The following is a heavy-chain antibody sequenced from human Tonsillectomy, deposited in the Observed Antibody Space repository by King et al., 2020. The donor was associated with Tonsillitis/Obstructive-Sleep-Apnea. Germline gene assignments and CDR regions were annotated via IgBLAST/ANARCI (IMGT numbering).Heavy chain of an antibody. V-gene: IGHV3-30*18. CDR2: ISYDGSNK. CDR1: GFTFSSYG. Sequence: VQLVESGGGVVQPGRSLRLSCAASGFTFSSYGMHWVRQAPGKGLEWVAVISYDGSNKYYADSVKGRFTISRDNSKNTLYLQMNSLRAEDTAVYYCAKDSGCSFDYGGQGPLVTVSS. D-gene: IGHD6-25*01. J-gene: IGHJ4*02. CDR3: AKDSGCSFDY.